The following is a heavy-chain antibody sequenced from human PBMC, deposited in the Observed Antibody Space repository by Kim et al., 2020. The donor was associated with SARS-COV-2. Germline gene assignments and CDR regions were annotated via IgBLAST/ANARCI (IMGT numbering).Heavy chain of an antibody. CDR1: GYTLTELS. J-gene: IGHJ6*02. Sequence: ASVKVSCKVSGYTLTELSMHWVRQAPGKGLEWMGGFDPEDGETIYAQKFQGRVTMTEDTSTDTAYMELSSLRSEDTAVYYCATGVAASGYYYYYGMDVWGQGTMVTVSS. V-gene: IGHV1-24*01. CDR3: ATGVAASGYYYYYGMDV. D-gene: IGHD6-13*01. CDR2: FDPEDGET.